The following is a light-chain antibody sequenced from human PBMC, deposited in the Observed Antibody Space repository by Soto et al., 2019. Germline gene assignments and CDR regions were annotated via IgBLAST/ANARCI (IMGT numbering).Light chain of an antibody. Sequence: EIVMTQSPATLSVSPGERAALSCRASQSVSSKLACYRQRPGQAPRLVIYDTSTRATGVPARFSGSGSGTEFTLTISSLQSEDFGVYCCQQYNDWCSITFGQGTRLEIK. CDR1: QSVSSK. CDR2: DTS. J-gene: IGKJ5*01. V-gene: IGKV3-15*01. CDR3: QQYNDWCSIT.